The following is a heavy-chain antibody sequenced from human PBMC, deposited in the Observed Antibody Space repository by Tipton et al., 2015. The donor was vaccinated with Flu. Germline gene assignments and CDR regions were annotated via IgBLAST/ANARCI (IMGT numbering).Heavy chain of an antibody. Sequence: TLSLTCTVSGGSISSGGYYWSWIRQHPGKGLEWIGYIYYSGSTYYNPSLKSRVTISVDASKNQFSLKLSSVTAADTAVYYCARGDCSGGSCYPGGLWGQGTLVTVSS. J-gene: IGHJ4*02. CDR3: ARGDCSGGSCYPGGL. V-gene: IGHV4-31*03. CDR2: IYYSGST. D-gene: IGHD2-15*01. CDR1: GGSISSGGYY.